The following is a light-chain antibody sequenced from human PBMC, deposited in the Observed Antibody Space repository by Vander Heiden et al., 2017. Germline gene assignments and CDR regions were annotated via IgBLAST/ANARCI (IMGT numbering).Light chain of an antibody. V-gene: IGLV1-44*01. Sequence: QSVLIQPPSASGTPGQRVTISCSGSSSNIKPNSVNWYQQLPGTAPKLLIYANKQRPSGVPARFSGSKSGTSASLAIRGLQSADEADYYCAVWDDSLNGWVFGGGTKLTVL. J-gene: IGLJ3*02. CDR3: AVWDDSLNGWV. CDR1: SSNIKPNS. CDR2: ANK.